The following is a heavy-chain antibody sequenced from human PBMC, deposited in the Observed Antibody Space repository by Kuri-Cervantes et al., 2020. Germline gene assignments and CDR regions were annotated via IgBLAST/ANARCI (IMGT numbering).Heavy chain of an antibody. CDR1: GFTFSTYA. J-gene: IGHJ4*02. V-gene: IGHV3-23*01. Sequence: GGSLRLPCAASGFTFSTYAMSWVRQAPGKGLEWVSAISGSGGSTYYADSVKGRFTISRDNSKNTLYLQMNSLRAEDTAVYYCAKNQRIAMIVVVTYDFDYWGQGTLVTVSS. D-gene: IGHD3-22*01. CDR3: AKNQRIAMIVVVTYDFDY. CDR2: ISGSGGST.